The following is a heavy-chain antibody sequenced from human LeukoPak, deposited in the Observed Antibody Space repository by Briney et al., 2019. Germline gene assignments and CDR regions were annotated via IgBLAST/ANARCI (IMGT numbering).Heavy chain of an antibody. CDR2: SRHKVNNYIT. D-gene: IGHD3-3*01. Sequence: GGSLRLSCAASGFIFSDHYMNWVRQAPGKGLECVGRSRHKVNNYITEYAASVKGRFTISRDDSKKSLYLQMNSLKTEDTAVYYCARYNYNFWRGYYNEVPCNWFARWVQGNLVTVSS. CDR3: ARYNYNFWRGYYNEVPCNWFAR. J-gene: IGHJ5*02. V-gene: IGHV3-72*01. CDR1: GFIFSDHY.